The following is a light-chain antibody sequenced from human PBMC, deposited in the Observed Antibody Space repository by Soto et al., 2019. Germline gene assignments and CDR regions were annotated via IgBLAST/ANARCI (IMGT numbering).Light chain of an antibody. CDR3: CSYACSSTWV. CDR1: SSDVGSYNL. Sequence: QSALTQPASVSGSPGQSITISCTGTSSDVGSYNLVSWYQQHPGKAPKLMIYEGSKRPSGVSNRFSGSKSGNTASLTISGLQAEDEAAYYCCSYACSSTWVFGGGTKLTVL. CDR2: EGS. V-gene: IGLV2-23*01. J-gene: IGLJ3*02.